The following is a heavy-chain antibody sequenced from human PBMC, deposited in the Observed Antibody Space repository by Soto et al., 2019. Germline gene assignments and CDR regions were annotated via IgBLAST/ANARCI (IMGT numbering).Heavy chain of an antibody. CDR2: IYHSGST. V-gene: IGHV4-30-2*01. J-gene: IGHJ6*02. CDR3: EGLRLGELSLSPSDTGPKEGDQILDYYYGMDV. CDR1: GGSISSGGYS. Sequence: PSETLSLTCAVSGGSISSGGYSWSWIRQPPGKGLEWIGYIYHSGSTYYNPSLKSRVTISVDTSKNQFSLKLSSVTAADTAVYYCEGLRLGELSLSPSDTGPKEGDQILDYYYGMDVWGQGTTVTVSS. D-gene: IGHD3-16*02.